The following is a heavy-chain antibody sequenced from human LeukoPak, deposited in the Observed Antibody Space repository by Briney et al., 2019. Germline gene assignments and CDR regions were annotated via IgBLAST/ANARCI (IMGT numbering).Heavy chain of an antibody. Sequence: PSETLSLTCTVSGGSISSYYWSWIRQPPGKGLEWIGSIYYSGSTYYNPSLKSRVTISVDTSKNQFSLKLSSVTAADTAVYYCATRGDQFDYWGQGTLVTVSS. CDR2: IYYSGST. D-gene: IGHD2-2*01. CDR1: GGSISSYY. J-gene: IGHJ4*02. CDR3: ATRGDQFDY. V-gene: IGHV4-59*12.